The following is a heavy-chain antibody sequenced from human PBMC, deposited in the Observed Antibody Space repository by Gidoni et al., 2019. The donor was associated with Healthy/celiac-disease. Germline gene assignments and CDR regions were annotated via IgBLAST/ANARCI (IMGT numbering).Heavy chain of an antibody. D-gene: IGHD6-19*01. Sequence: QVQLQQWGAGLLKPSETLSLTCAVYGGSFSGYYWSWIRQPPGKGLEWIGEINHSGSTNYNPSLKSRVTISVDTSKNQYSLKLSSVTAADTAVYYCARRPAIDSSGWSDYWGQGTLVTVSS. V-gene: IGHV4-34*01. CDR1: GGSFSGYY. J-gene: IGHJ4*02. CDR2: INHSGST. CDR3: ARRPAIDSSGWSDY.